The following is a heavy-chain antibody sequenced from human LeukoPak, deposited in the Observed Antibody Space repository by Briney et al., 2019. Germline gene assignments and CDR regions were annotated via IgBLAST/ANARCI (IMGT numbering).Heavy chain of an antibody. V-gene: IGHV4-34*01. CDR2: INHSGST. CDR1: GGSFSGYY. Sequence: PSETLSLTCAVYGGSFSGYYWSWIRQPPGKGLEWIGEINHSGSTNYNPSLKSRVTISVDMSKNQFSLKLSSVTAADTAVYYCARCGYSYGYDYWGQGTLVTVSS. CDR3: ARCGYSYGYDY. D-gene: IGHD5-18*01. J-gene: IGHJ4*02.